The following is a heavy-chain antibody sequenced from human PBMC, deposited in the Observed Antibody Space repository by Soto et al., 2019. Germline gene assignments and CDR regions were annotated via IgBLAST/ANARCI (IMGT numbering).Heavy chain of an antibody. CDR2: ISSNGGST. CDR3: ARGFGWLDY. J-gene: IGHJ4*02. D-gene: IGHD6-19*01. Sequence: GGSLSLSCAASGFPVSSNYMTWVRQAPGKGLEYVSAISSNGGSTYYANSVKGRFTISRDNSKNTLYLQMGSLRAEDMAVYYCARGFGWLDYWGQGTLVTVSS. V-gene: IGHV3-64*01. CDR1: GFPVSSNY.